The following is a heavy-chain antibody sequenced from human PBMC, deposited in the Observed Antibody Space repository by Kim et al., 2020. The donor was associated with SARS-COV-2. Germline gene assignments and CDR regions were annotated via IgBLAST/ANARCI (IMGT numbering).Heavy chain of an antibody. D-gene: IGHD3-16*02. J-gene: IGHJ4*01. CDR2: IYYSGST. V-gene: IGHV4-31*03. Sequence: SETLSLTCTVSGGSISSGGYYWSWIRQHPGKGLEWIGYIYYSGSTYYNPSLKSRVTISVDTSKNQFSLKLSSVTAADTAVYYCARLLGELSLYQEYYFDYWGQEPWSPSPQ. CDR1: GGSISSGGYY. CDR3: ARLLGELSLYQEYYFDY.